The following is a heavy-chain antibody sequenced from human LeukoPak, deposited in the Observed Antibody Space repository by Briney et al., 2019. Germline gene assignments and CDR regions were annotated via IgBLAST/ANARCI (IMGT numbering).Heavy chain of an antibody. CDR2: INPNSGGT. D-gene: IGHD1-26*01. Sequence: ASVKVSCKASGYTFTSYYMHWERHAPGQGLEWMGWINPNSGGTNYAQKFQGRVTMTRDTSISTAYMELSRLRSDDTAVYYCASLDAVGPFDYWGQGTLVTVSS. CDR1: GYTFTSYY. J-gene: IGHJ4*02. CDR3: ASLDAVGPFDY. V-gene: IGHV1-2*02.